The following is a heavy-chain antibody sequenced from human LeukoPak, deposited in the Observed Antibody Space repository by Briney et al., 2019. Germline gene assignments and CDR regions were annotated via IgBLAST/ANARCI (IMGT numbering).Heavy chain of an antibody. D-gene: IGHD2-2*02. CDR3: SKEYCSSTCCYTSAFII. CDR2: INNSGST. V-gene: IGHV4-34*01. Sequence: SETLSLTCAVYGGSFSGYYWSWIRQPPGKGLEWIGEINNSGSTNYTPSLQSRGTISLDTSTNQFSLKLSHVTTSDTAVDYYSKEYCSSTCCYTSAFIIWGQGTRVTAPS. CDR1: GGSFSGYY. J-gene: IGHJ3*02.